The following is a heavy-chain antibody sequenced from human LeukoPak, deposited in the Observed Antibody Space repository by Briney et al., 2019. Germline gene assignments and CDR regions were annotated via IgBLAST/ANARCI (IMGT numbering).Heavy chain of an antibody. D-gene: IGHD3-10*01. J-gene: IGHJ4*02. V-gene: IGHV4-30-2*01. Sequence: SQTLPLTCAVSGGSISSGGYSWSWIRQPPGKGLEWIGYIYHSGSTYYNPSLKSRVTISVDRSKNQFSLKLSSVTAADTAVYYCARGSMVRGVPFDYWGQGTLVTVSS. CDR1: GGSISSGGYS. CDR2: IYHSGST. CDR3: ARGSMVRGVPFDY.